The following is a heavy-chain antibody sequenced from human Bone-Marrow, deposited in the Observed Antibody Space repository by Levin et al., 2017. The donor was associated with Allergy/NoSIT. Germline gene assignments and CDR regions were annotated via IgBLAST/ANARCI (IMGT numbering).Heavy chain of an antibody. D-gene: IGHD6-19*01. CDR1: GGSISGYY. CDR2: ISASGST. J-gene: IGHJ3*02. V-gene: IGHV4-4*07. CDR3: ARDRSSGWYVAAFDI. Sequence: PSETLSLTCTVSGGSISGYYWTWIRQPAEKGLEWIGRISASGSTTYNPSLKSRVTMSVDTSKIQFSLKLSSVTAADTAVYYCARDRSSGWYVAAFDIWGQGTMVTVSS.